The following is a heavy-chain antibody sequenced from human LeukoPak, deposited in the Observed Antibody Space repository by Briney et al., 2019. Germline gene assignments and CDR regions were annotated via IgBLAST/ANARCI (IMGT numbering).Heavy chain of an antibody. Sequence: GGSLRLSCAASGFIFSHYGMHWVRQAPGKGLEWVAVIWSDGSNRFYAGSVKGRFTISRDNAQNTVFLQMNSLRAEDTAMYYCARDAQRGSDYSNSLRYWGHGTLVTVSS. CDR3: ARDAQRGSDYSNSLRY. J-gene: IGHJ4*01. CDR2: IWSDGSNR. CDR1: GFIFSHYG. D-gene: IGHD4-11*01. V-gene: IGHV3-33*01.